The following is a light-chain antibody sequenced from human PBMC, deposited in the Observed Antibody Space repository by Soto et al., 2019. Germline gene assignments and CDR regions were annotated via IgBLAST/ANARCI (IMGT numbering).Light chain of an antibody. CDR3: CSYADSHTFVV. CDR2: DVT. CDR1: SSDVGGYNY. Sequence: QSVLTQPRSVSGSPGQAVTISCTGTSSDVGGYNYVSWYRQDPGKAPKLMIYDVTKRPSGVPDRFSGSKSGNTASLTISGRQAEEEADYYCCSYADSHTFVVFGGGTKLTVL. J-gene: IGLJ2*01. V-gene: IGLV2-11*01.